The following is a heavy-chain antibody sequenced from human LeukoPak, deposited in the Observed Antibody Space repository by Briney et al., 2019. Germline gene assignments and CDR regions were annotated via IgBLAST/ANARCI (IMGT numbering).Heavy chain of an antibody. D-gene: IGHD2-15*01. CDR3: AKHIVRGDCSAGSCYPLGN. CDR2: ISGSGGNT. V-gene: IGHV3-23*01. Sequence: GGSLRLSCAASGFTFGSYAMSWVRQAPGKGLEWVSTISGSGGNTYYADSVKGRFTISRDNSKNALYLQMTSLRAEDTALYHCAKHIVRGDCSAGSCYPLGNWGRGTRVTVSS. CDR1: GFTFGSYA. J-gene: IGHJ4*02.